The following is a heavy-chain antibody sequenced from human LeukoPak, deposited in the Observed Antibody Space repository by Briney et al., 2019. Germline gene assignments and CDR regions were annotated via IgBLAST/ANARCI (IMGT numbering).Heavy chain of an antibody. J-gene: IGHJ5*02. CDR3: ARLLCPGWFDH. D-gene: IGHD2-21*01. CDR1: GGSISSGSYY. Sequence: PSQTLSLTCTVSGGSISSGSYYWSWIRQPAGKGLEWIWRIYTSGSTNYNPSLKSRVTISVDTSKNQFSLKLSSVAAADTAVYYCARLLCPGWFDHWGQGTLVTVSS. CDR2: IYTSGST. V-gene: IGHV4-61*02.